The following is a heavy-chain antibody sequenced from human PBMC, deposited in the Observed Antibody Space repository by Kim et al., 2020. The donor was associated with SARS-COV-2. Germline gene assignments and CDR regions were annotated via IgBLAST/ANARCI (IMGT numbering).Heavy chain of an antibody. CDR2: SK. J-gene: IGHJ4*02. V-gene: IGHV1-46*01. D-gene: IGHD5-12*01. Sequence: SKTHAHEFQGRVTMTRDTSTSTVYMELSSLRSEDTAVYYCARDGGGYDDYWGQGTLVTVSS. CDR3: ARDGGGYDDY.